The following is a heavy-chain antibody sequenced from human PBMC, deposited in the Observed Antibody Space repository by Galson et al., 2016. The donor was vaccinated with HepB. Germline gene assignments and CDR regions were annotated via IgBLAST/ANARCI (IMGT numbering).Heavy chain of an antibody. CDR1: GTSFTAFW. CDR2: IYPPDSDT. J-gene: IGHJ5*02. D-gene: IGHD1-1*01. CDR3: ARRYNWNDEYYYAP. V-gene: IGHV5-51*01. Sequence: QSGAEVKKPGESLKISCKGSGTSFTAFWIGWVRQMPGKGLEWMGIIYPPDSDTRYSPSFQGQVTISADKSITTAYLQWSSLKASDTAMYYCARRYNWNDEYYYAPWGKGTLVTVSS.